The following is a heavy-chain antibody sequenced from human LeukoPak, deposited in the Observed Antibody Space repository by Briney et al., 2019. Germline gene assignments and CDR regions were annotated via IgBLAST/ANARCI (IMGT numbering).Heavy chain of an antibody. CDR3: AKVRSPYGSGSYPGWFDP. J-gene: IGHJ5*02. V-gene: IGHV3-30*18. D-gene: IGHD3-10*01. CDR1: GFTFSSYG. Sequence: RRSLRLSCAASGFTFSSYGMHWVRQAPGKGLEWVAVISHDGSNKYYADSVKGRFTISRDNSKNTLYLQMNSLRAEDTAVYYCAKVRSPYGSGSYPGWFDPWGQGTLVTVSS. CDR2: ISHDGSNK.